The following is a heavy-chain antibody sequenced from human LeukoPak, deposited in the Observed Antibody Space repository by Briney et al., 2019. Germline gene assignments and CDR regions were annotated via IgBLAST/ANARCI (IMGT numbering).Heavy chain of an antibody. CDR1: GFTFDDYA. Sequence: TGRSLRLSCAASGFTFDDYAMHWVRQAPGKGLEWVSGISWNSGSIGYADSVKGRFTISRDNAKNALYLQMDSLRVEDTAVYYCAREDDWNYEDYWGQGTLVTVSS. CDR2: ISWNSGSI. D-gene: IGHD1-7*01. V-gene: IGHV3-9*01. CDR3: AREDDWNYEDY. J-gene: IGHJ4*02.